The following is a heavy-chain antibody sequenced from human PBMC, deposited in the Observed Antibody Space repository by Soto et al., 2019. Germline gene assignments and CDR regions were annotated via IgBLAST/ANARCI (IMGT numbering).Heavy chain of an antibody. Sequence: QVQLVQSGAEVKKPGYSVKVSCKASGGTFSNSAISWVRQAPGQGLEWMGGIIPLFGTGNYAQKFQGRVTITADESTSTAYMELSSLRSEDTAVYYCARGPDSSDYYYFYWGQGTLVTVSS. V-gene: IGHV1-69*01. CDR3: ARGPDSSDYYYFY. D-gene: IGHD3-22*01. J-gene: IGHJ4*02. CDR1: GGTFSNSA. CDR2: IIPLFGTG.